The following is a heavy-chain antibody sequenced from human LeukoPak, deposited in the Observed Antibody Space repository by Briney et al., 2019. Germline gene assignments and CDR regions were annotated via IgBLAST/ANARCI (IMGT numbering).Heavy chain of an antibody. Sequence: SGPTLVNPTQTLTLTCTFSGFSLSTSGVGVGWIRQPPGKALEWLALIYWGDDKRYSPSLKSRLTITKDTSKNQVVLTMTNVDPVDTATYYCAHSISIFGVVIIVNWFDPWGQGTLVTVSS. CDR2: IYWGDDK. CDR3: AHSISIFGVVIIVNWFDP. J-gene: IGHJ5*02. CDR1: GFSLSTSGVG. D-gene: IGHD3-3*01. V-gene: IGHV2-5*02.